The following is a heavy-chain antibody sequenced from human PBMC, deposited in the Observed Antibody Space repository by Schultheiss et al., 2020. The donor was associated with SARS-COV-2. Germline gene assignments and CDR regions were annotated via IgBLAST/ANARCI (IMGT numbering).Heavy chain of an antibody. CDR3: ARAGGILAVFDY. J-gene: IGHJ4*02. Sequence: GGSLRLSCAASGFTFSSYSMNWVRQAPGKGLEWVSSISSSSSYIYYADSVKGRFTISRDNAKNSLYLQMNSLRAEDTAVYYCARAGGILAVFDYWGQGTLVTVSS. D-gene: IGHD3-16*01. CDR1: GFTFSSYS. V-gene: IGHV3-21*01. CDR2: ISSSSSYI.